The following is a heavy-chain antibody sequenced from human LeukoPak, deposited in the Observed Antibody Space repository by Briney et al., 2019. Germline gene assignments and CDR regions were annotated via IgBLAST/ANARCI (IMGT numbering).Heavy chain of an antibody. CDR3: ARLRTPYYYGMDV. CDR2: ITGIESNT. CDR1: GFTFSDYY. D-gene: IGHD2-15*01. Sequence: GGSLRLSRAASGFTFSDYYMSWIRQAPGKGLEWVSYITGIESNTYYADSVQGRFTISRDNAKNSLYLQMNSLRAEDTAVYYCARLRTPYYYGMDVWGQGTTVTVSS. J-gene: IGHJ6*02. V-gene: IGHV3-11*01.